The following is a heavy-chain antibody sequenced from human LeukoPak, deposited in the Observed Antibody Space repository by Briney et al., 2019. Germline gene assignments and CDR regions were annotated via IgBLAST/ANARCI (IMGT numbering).Heavy chain of an antibody. Sequence: SETLSLTCTVSGGSISNTNYYWGWIRQPPGKGLEWIGTIYYSGSTYYNPSLKSRVTISVDTSKNHFSLKLSSVTAADTAVYYCASSGWYEGGVCWGQGTLVTVSS. D-gene: IGHD6-19*01. J-gene: IGHJ4*02. CDR3: ASSGWYEGGVC. V-gene: IGHV4-39*02. CDR2: IYYSGST. CDR1: GGSISNTNYY.